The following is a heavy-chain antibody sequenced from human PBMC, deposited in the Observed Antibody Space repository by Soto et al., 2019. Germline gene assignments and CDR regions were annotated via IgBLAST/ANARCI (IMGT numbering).Heavy chain of an antibody. CDR3: SRSLNA. CDR2: INQDGSEK. Sequence: EVQLMESGGGLVQPGGSLRLSCAASGFTFRTYWMDWVRQTPGKGLELVANINQDGSEKNYVDSVKGRFTISRDNAKNSLYLQMSSLTAEDSALYYCSRSLNAWGQGTLVTVSS. D-gene: IGHD2-8*01. CDR1: GFTFRTYW. J-gene: IGHJ5*02. V-gene: IGHV3-7*01.